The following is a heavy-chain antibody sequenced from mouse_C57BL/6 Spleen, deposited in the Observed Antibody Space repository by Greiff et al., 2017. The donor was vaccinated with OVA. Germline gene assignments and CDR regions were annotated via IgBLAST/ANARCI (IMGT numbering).Heavy chain of an antibody. CDR2: LYPGDGDT. CDR3: ARLGDYYDDDDAFDY. CDR1: GYAFSSYW. J-gene: IGHJ2*01. D-gene: IGHD2-4*01. V-gene: IGHV1-80*01. Sequence: QVQLQQSGAELVKPGASVKISCKASGYAFSSYWMNWVKQRPGKGLEWIGQLYPGDGDTNYNGKFKGKAPLTADKSSSTAYMQLSSLTSEDTAVDFCARLGDYYDDDDAFDYWGQGTTLTVSS.